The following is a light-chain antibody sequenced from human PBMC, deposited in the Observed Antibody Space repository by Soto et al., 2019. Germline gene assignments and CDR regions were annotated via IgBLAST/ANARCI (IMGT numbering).Light chain of an antibody. CDR2: GAS. CDR3: QHSNNLPFA. V-gene: IGKV3-15*01. CDR1: QSVSSN. Sequence: VMTQSAATLSVSPGERATRSCRASQSVSSNLAWYQHKPGQAPRLLIFGASSRASGIPARFSASGSGTEFTLTITSLQSEDFAVYYCQHSNNLPFAFGPGTKVDI. J-gene: IGKJ3*01.